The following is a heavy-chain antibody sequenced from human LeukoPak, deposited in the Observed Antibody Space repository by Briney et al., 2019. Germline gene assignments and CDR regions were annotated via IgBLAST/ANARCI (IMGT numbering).Heavy chain of an antibody. V-gene: IGHV3-48*01. Sequence: PGGSLRLSCAASGFTFSSYSMLWVRQAPGKGLEWVSYISSISSTIYYADSVKGRFTISRDNAKNSLYLQMNTLRAEDTAVYYCARDRHKYNYDSGGYPPYWGQGTLVTVSS. CDR3: ARDRHKYNYDSGGYPPY. J-gene: IGHJ4*02. CDR2: ISSISSTI. D-gene: IGHD3-22*01. CDR1: GFTFSSYS.